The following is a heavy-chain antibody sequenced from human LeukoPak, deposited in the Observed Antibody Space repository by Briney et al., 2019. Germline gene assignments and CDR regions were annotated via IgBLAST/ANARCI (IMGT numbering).Heavy chain of an antibody. CDR2: VFYSGTT. V-gene: IGHV4-59*08. Sequence: SETLSLTCSVSGGSIRTYYWSWIRQTPGKGLEWIGYVFYSGTTNYNSSLKGRVTISSDTSKNQFSLNLRSVNVADTAIYYCARHGGSLGYFDYWGQGTLVTVSS. D-gene: IGHD1-26*01. J-gene: IGHJ4*02. CDR1: GGSIRTYY. CDR3: ARHGGSLGYFDY.